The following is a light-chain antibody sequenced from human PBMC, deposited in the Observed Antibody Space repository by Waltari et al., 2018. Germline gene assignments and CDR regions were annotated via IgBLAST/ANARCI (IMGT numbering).Light chain of an antibody. J-gene: IGLJ1*01. CDR1: TSDVGRYAL. V-gene: IGLV2-23*02. CDR3: CSYAGRGTYV. Sequence: QSALTQPASVSGTPGQSITISCSGTTSDVGRYALVSWYPQHPGEAPKLLICEVFKRPPDTSSRFSGAKSGSTASLTISGLQPEDEADYYCCSYAGRGTYVFGSGTKVTVL. CDR2: EVF.